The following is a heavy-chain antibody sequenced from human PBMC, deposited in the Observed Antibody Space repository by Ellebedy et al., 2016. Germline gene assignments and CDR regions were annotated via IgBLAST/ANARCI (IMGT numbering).Heavy chain of an antibody. D-gene: IGHD2/OR15-2a*01. V-gene: IGHV1-69*13. J-gene: IGHJ4*02. CDR3: ASRMEGAENLEYDY. CDR2: IIPIFGTA. Sequence: SVKVSCXASGGTFSSYAISWVRQAPGQGLEWMGGIIPIFGTANYAQKFQGRVTITADESTSTAYMELSSLRSEDTAVYYCASRMEGAENLEYDYWGQGTLVTVSS. CDR1: GGTFSSYA.